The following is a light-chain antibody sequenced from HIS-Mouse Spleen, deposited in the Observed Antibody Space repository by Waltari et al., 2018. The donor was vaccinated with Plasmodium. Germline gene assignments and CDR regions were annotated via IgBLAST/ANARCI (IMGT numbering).Light chain of an antibody. Sequence: DIQMTQSPSSLSASVGDRVTITCQASQDISNYLNWYQQKPGKAPKLLIYDASNLETGVPSRCGGSGSGTDFTFTISSLQPEDIATYDCQQYDNLPFTFGPGTKVDIK. V-gene: IGKV1-33*01. CDR1: QDISNY. CDR2: DAS. CDR3: QQYDNLPFT. J-gene: IGKJ3*01.